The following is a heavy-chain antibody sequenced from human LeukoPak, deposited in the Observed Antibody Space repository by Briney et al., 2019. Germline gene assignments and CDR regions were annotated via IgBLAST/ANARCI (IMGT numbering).Heavy chain of an antibody. CDR2: IKQDGSEK. CDR3: ARSGYDILTGWPPGSDY. V-gene: IGHV3-7*01. CDR1: GFTFSSYS. Sequence: PGGSLRLSCAASGFTFSSYSMNWVRQAPGKGLEWVANIKQDGSEKDYVDSVKGRFTISRDNAKNSLYLQMNSLRAEDTAVYYCARSGYDILTGWPPGSDYWGQGTLVTVSS. J-gene: IGHJ4*02. D-gene: IGHD3-9*01.